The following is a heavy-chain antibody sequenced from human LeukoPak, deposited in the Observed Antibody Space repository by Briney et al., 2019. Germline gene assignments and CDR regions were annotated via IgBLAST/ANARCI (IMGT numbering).Heavy chain of an antibody. CDR2: ISWNSGSI. V-gene: IGHV3-9*01. J-gene: IGHJ4*02. D-gene: IGHD6-19*01. CDR1: GFTFSSYE. Sequence: PGGSLRLSCAASGFTFSSYEMNWVRQAPRKGLEWVSGISWNSGSIGYADSVKGRFTISRDNAKNSLYLQMNSLRAEDTALYYCAKDLYSSGRSAFFDYWGQGTLVTVSS. CDR3: AKDLYSSGRSAFFDY.